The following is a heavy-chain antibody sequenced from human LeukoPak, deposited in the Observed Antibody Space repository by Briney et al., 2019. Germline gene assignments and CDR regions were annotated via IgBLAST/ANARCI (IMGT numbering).Heavy chain of an antibody. J-gene: IGHJ4*02. D-gene: IGHD3-3*01. Sequence: GGSLRLSCAASGFTFSSYWMSWVRQAPGKGLEWVANIKQDGSEKYYVDSVKGRFTISRDNAKNSLYLQMNSLRAEDTAVYYCARVFTIFGVVIRLLDYWGQGTLVTVPS. CDR1: GFTFSSYW. CDR3: ARVFTIFGVVIRLLDY. CDR2: IKQDGSEK. V-gene: IGHV3-7*01.